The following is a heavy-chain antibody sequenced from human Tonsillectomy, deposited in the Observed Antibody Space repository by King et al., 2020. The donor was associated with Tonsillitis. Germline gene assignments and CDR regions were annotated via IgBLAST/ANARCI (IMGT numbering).Heavy chain of an antibody. D-gene: IGHD3-3*01. V-gene: IGHV1-69*01. CDR1: GGTFSSYA. J-gene: IGHJ4*02. CDR2: IIPMFGTP. Sequence: VQLVESGAEVKKPGSSVKVSCKASGGTFSSYAISWVRQAPGQGLEWMGGIIPMFGTPNYAKKFQGRVTLTADESTSTTYMELSSLRSEDTAVYYCAAVLRFLEWAPPFDYWGQGTLVTVSS. CDR3: AAVLRFLEWAPPFDY.